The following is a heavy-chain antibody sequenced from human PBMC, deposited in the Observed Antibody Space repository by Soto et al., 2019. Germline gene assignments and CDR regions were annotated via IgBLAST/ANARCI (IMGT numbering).Heavy chain of an antibody. CDR2: IIPIFGKA. Sequence: QVQLVQSGAEVKNPGSSVKVSCKVSGGTFSSYAITWVRQAPGQGLEWRGGIIPIFGKANYAQKFQGRVTITADESTSTAYMELSSLRSEDTAVYYCARVEQGAAGYDYWGQGTLVTVSS. V-gene: IGHV1-69*01. CDR3: ARVEQGAAGYDY. J-gene: IGHJ4*02. D-gene: IGHD6-13*01. CDR1: GGTFSSYA.